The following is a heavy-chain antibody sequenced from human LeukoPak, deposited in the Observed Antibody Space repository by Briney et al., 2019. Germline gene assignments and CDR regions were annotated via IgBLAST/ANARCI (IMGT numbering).Heavy chain of an antibody. D-gene: IGHD4-17*01. V-gene: IGHV1-18*01. CDR1: GYTFTSYG. Sequence: ASVKVSCKASGYTFTSYGISWVRQAPGQGLEWMGWISAYNGNTNYAQKLQGRVTMTTDTSTSTAYMELRSLRSDDTAVYYCARVGADYGDYGNQPGAYYYYYYMDVWGKGTTVTVSS. CDR2: ISAYNGNT. CDR3: ARVGADYGDYGNQPGAYYYYYYMDV. J-gene: IGHJ6*03.